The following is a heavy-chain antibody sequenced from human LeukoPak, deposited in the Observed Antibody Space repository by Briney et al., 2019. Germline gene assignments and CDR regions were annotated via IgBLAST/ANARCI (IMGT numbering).Heavy chain of an antibody. Sequence: PGGSLRLSCAVSGFTFSNHGMHWVRQAPGKGLEWVAVISYDGRKQYYADSVKGRFTISRDNSKNTLYLQMNSLRAEDTAVYYCAKEYTNAMDYFDYWGQGTLVTVSS. D-gene: IGHD2-8*01. CDR2: ISYDGRKQ. V-gene: IGHV3-30*18. J-gene: IGHJ4*02. CDR3: AKEYTNAMDYFDY. CDR1: GFTFSNHG.